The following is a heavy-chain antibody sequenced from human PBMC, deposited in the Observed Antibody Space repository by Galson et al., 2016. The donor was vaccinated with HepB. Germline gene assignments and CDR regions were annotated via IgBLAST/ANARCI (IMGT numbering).Heavy chain of an antibody. CDR1: GFTFSTFA. Sequence: SLRLSCAASGFTFSTFAMHWVRQAPGKGLEWVSGIRGSGGSIYSADSVKGRFTISRDNSKNTLYLQMNSLRADNTAVYYCAKKSLVAGTATYVFDNWGQGTLVTVSS. CDR2: IRGSGGSI. J-gene: IGHJ4*02. V-gene: IGHV3-23*01. CDR3: AKKSLVAGTATYVFDN. D-gene: IGHD6-19*01.